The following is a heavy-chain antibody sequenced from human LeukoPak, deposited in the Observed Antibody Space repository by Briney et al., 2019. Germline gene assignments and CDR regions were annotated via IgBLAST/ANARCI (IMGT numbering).Heavy chain of an antibody. CDR1: GFTVTNNY. J-gene: IGHJ3*02. V-gene: IGHV3-66*01. D-gene: IGHD3-16*01. CDR2: IYSGGNT. Sequence: GGSLRLSCAASGFTVTNNYMSWVRQAPGKGLEWVSVIYSGGNTYYADSVKGRFTISRDNSKNTLYLQMNSLRAEDTAVYYCARDQMIGTFDIWGQGIMVTVSS. CDR3: ARDQMIGTFDI.